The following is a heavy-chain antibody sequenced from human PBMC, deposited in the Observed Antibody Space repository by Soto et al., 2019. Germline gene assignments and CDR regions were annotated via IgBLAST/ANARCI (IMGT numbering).Heavy chain of an antibody. J-gene: IGHJ6*02. CDR2: IYPDDSDT. CDR1: GYNFTNYW. D-gene: IGHD1-26*01. Sequence: GESLKVSCKGSGYNFTNYWMGWVRHMPGKGLEWMGIIYPDDSDTRYSPSFQGQVTISDDESISAAYLQWGSPKASDNAMYFCARQEGATVLFYYGMDVWGQGTTVTLSS. V-gene: IGHV5-51*01. CDR3: ARQEGATVLFYYGMDV.